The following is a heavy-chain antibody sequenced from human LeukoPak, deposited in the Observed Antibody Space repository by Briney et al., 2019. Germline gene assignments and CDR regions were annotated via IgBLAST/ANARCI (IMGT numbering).Heavy chain of an antibody. CDR2: IYHSGST. CDR3: ARVFTVTTDFDI. V-gene: IGHV4-30-2*01. J-gene: IGHJ3*02. D-gene: IGHD4-17*01. CDR1: GGSISSGGYS. Sequence: TLSLTCAVSGGSISSGGYSWSWIRQPPGKGLEWIGYIYHSGSTYYNPSLKSRVTISVDRSKNQFSLKLSSVTAADMAVYYCARVFTVTTDFDIWGQGTMVTVSS.